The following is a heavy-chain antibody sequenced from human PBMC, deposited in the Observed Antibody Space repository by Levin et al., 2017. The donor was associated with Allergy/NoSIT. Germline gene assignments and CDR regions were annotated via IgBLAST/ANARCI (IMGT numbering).Heavy chain of an antibody. CDR2: FDPEDGEA. D-gene: IGHD1-26*01. CDR1: GYTLSELS. CDR3: ATLYAGLIVGATANYFDY. V-gene: IGHV1-24*01. J-gene: IGHJ4*02. Sequence: ASVKVSCKVAGYTLSELSMHWVRQAPGKGLEWMGGFDPEDGEAIYAQEFQGRVTMTEDTSTDTAYMELSSLRSQDTAVYYCATLYAGLIVGATANYFDYWGQGTLVTVSS.